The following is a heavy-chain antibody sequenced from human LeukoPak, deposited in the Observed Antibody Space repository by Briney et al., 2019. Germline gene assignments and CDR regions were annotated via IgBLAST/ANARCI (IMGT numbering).Heavy chain of an antibody. CDR1: GFTFSSYA. CDR2: ITGDAGDT. CDR3: ARTTGNGHWLIQF. J-gene: IGHJ4*02. V-gene: IGHV3-23*01. D-gene: IGHD4-23*01. Sequence: GGSLRLSCAASGFTFSSYAMNWVRQTPVKGLEWVSFITGDAGDTSYADSVKGRFTISRDNYRNTLFLQLNSLSAEDTGVYYCARTTGNGHWLIQFWGQGTLVTVSS.